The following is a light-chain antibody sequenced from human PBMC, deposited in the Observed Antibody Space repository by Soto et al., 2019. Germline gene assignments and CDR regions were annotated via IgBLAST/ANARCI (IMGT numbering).Light chain of an antibody. J-gene: IGKJ1*01. V-gene: IGKV3-15*01. Sequence: EIVMTQSPATLSVSPGERATLSCRASQGVSSNLAWYQQKPGHAPRLLIYGSSTRATGVPARFSGSGSGTEFTLTISSRQSEDFAVYYCQQYNNWPWTFGQGTKVEIK. CDR2: GSS. CDR1: QGVSSN. CDR3: QQYNNWPWT.